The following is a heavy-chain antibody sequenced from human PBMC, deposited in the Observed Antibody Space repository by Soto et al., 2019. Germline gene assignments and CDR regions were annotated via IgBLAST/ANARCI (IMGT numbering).Heavy chain of an antibody. D-gene: IGHD1-1*01. CDR1: GYTFTSYY. Sequence: ASVKVSCKASGYTFTSYYMHWVRQAPGQGLEWMGIINPSGGSTSYAQKFQGRVTMTRDTSTSTVYMELSSLRSEDTAVYYCARDSRNNWNDADYYYYYYMDVWGKGTTVTVSS. V-gene: IGHV1-46*03. CDR3: ARDSRNNWNDADYYYYYYMDV. CDR2: INPSGGST. J-gene: IGHJ6*03.